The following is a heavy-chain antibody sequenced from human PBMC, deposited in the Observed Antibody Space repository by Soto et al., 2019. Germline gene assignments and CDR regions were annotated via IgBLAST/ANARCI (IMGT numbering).Heavy chain of an antibody. Sequence: QVQLVESGGGLVKPGGALRLSCAASGFTFSDYYMSLIRQDPGKGLEWVSYISSSGSTIYSADSVKGRFTIYRDKAKNSLYLQMNSLRAEDTAVYYCASLLGTTYYYGMDVWGQGTTVTVSS. CDR1: GFTFSDYY. D-gene: IGHD1-7*01. V-gene: IGHV3-11*01. CDR2: ISSSGSTI. J-gene: IGHJ6*02. CDR3: ASLLGTTYYYGMDV.